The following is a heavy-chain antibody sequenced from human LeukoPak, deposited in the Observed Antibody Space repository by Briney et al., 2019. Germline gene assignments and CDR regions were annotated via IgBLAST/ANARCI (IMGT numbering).Heavy chain of an antibody. CDR3: ARPKTPVTSFDP. CDR2: MYTSGST. J-gene: IGHJ5*02. CDR1: GGSISSYY. Sequence: SETLSLTCTVSGGSISSYYWSWIRQPAGKGLEWIGHMYTSGSTNYNPSLKSRVTMSIDTSKNEFSLKMTSVTAADTAVYYCARPKTPVTSFDPWGQGTLVTVSS. V-gene: IGHV4-4*07.